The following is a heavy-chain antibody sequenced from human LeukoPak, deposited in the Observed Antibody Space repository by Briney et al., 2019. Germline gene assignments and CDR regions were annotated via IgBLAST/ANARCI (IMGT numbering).Heavy chain of an antibody. J-gene: IGHJ4*02. CDR2: INHSGST. CDR1: GGSFSGYY. Sequence: SETLSLTCAVYGGSFSGYYWSWIRQPPGKGLEWIGEINHSGSTNYNPSLKSRVTISVDTSKNQFSLRLSSVTAADTAVYCATTTIRLGFWGQGTLVTVSS. V-gene: IGHV4-34*03. CDR3: ATTTIRLGF. D-gene: IGHD1-26*01.